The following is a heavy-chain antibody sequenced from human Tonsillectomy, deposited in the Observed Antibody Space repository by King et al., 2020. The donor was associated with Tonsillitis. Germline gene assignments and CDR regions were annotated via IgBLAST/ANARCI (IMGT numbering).Heavy chain of an antibody. CDR3: AREGIGRYYDFWSGSDY. CDR2: MSTYNGKT. V-gene: IGHV1-18*01. Sequence: QLVQSGAEVKKPGASVTVSCKTSGYPFTSYAISWVRQAPGQGLEWVGWMSTYNGKTNYAQKFQGRVTMTADTSTYTAFLDLRNLRSDDTAVYYCAREGIGRYYDFWSGSDYWGQGTLVTVSS. CDR1: GYPFTSYA. J-gene: IGHJ4*02. D-gene: IGHD3-3*01.